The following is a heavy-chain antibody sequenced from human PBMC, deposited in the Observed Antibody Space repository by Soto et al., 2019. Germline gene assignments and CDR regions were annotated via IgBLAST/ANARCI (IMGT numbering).Heavy chain of an antibody. CDR3: ARYGDTSGGDY. CDR2: IYYSGST. CDR1: GGSISSSSYY. J-gene: IGHJ4*02. D-gene: IGHD4-17*01. Sequence: ASETLSLTCTVSGGSISSSSYYWGWIRQPPGKGLEWIGSIYYSGSTYYNPSLKSRVTISVDTSKNQFSLKLSSVTAADTAVYYCARYGDTSGGDYWGQGTLVTVSS. V-gene: IGHV4-39*01.